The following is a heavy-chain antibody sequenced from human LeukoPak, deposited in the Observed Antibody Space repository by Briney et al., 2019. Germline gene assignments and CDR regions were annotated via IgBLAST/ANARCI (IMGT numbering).Heavy chain of an antibody. CDR3: AKDPNSGYYGAEYFQH. V-gene: IGHV3-30*18. CDR2: TSYDGSNK. J-gene: IGHJ1*01. D-gene: IGHD3-22*01. CDR1: GFTFSSYG. Sequence: GSLRLSCAASGFTFSSYGMLWVRQAPGKGLEWVAVTSYDGSNKYYADSVKGRFTISRDNSRNTLYLQMNSLRAEDRAVYYCAKDPNSGYYGAEYFQHWGQGTLVTVSS.